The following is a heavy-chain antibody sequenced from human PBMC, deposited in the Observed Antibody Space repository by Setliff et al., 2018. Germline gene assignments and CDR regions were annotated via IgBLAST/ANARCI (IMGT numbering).Heavy chain of an antibody. D-gene: IGHD2-2*01. Sequence: ASVKVSCKVSGYTLTELSMHWVRQAPGKGLEWMGGFDPEDGETIYAQKFQGRVTMTTDTSTNTAYMELRSLRSDDTAMYYCTRAAREVVVPPSQKRNDYWGQGTLVTVSS. V-gene: IGHV1-24*01. CDR1: GYTLTELS. CDR3: TRAAREVVVPPSQKRNDY. J-gene: IGHJ4*02. CDR2: FDPEDGET.